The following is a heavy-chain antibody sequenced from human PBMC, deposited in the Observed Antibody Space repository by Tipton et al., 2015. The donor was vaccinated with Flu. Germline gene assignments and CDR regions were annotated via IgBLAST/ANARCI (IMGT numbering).Heavy chain of an antibody. Sequence: PGLVKPSETLSLTCTVSGDSISSYYWSWIRQPPGKGLEWIGYMYYSGSTKYNPSLKSRVTISIDTSKNQFSLKLTSVTAADTAVYYCARRGGGSGTYYNGYFDYWGQGTLVTVSS. CDR1: GDSISSYY. CDR3: ARRGGGSGTYYNGYFDY. CDR2: MYYSGST. J-gene: IGHJ4*02. V-gene: IGHV4-59*01. D-gene: IGHD3-10*01.